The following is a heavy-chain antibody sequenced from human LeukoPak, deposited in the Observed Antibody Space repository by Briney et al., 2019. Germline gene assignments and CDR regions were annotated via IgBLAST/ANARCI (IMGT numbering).Heavy chain of an antibody. Sequence: GGPLNLPCAPSGFPLSSYWMSWVGQPPGKGRGGVANIKQDGSEKYYVDSVKGRFTISRDNGKNTLYLQMNNLRAEDTAVYYCAKGGGYEVLYDYWGQGTLVTVSS. J-gene: IGHJ4*02. V-gene: IGHV3-7*03. CDR3: AKGGGYEVLYDY. CDR1: GFPLSSYW. D-gene: IGHD5-12*01. CDR2: IKQDGSEK.